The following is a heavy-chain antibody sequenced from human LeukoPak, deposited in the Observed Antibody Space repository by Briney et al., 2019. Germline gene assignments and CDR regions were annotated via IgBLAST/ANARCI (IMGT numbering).Heavy chain of an antibody. V-gene: IGHV1-69*05. J-gene: IGHJ3*02. Sequence: EASVKVSCKSCVGTFSSYSISWVRQAPGQGLEGVGGIIPIFGTENYAQKFQGRVTIPTDESTSTAYMELRSLRSDDTAVYYCARDRDGYNPEGAFDIWGQGTMVTVSS. CDR1: VGTFSSYS. CDR2: IIPIFGTE. CDR3: ARDRDGYNPEGAFDI. D-gene: IGHD5-24*01.